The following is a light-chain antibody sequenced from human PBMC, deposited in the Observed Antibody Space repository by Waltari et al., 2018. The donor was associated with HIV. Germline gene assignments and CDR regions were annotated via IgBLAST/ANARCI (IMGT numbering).Light chain of an antibody. J-gene: IGKJ1*01. Sequence: DIQLTQSPSFLSASVGDRVTITCRASQGITTYLAWYQQRPGTAPKLLIYAASTLQSGVPSSFSGSGSGTEFTLTISSLQPEDFATYYCQQLDRYPRTFGQGTKVEIK. CDR1: QGITTY. CDR3: QQLDRYPRT. CDR2: AAS. V-gene: IGKV1-9*01.